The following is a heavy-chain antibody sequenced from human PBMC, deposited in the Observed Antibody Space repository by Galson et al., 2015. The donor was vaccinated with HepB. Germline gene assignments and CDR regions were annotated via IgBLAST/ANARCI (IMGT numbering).Heavy chain of an antibody. CDR2: IIPIFGTT. CDR3: ARAPPTGTYSTSHYYYYHMDV. V-gene: IGHV1-69*13. Sequence: SVKVSCKASGGTFSTYAINWVRQAPGQGLEWMGGIIPIFGTTNYAQKFHDRVTITADESTSTAYMELSSLRSDDTAMYYCARAPPTGTYSTSHYYYYHMDVWGKGTTVTVSS. J-gene: IGHJ6*03. D-gene: IGHD1-26*01. CDR1: GGTFSTYA.